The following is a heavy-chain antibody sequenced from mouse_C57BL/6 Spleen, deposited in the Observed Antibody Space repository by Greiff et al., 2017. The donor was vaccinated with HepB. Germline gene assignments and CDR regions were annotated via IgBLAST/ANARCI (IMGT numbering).Heavy chain of an antibody. V-gene: IGHV1-62-2*01. J-gene: IGHJ3*01. CDR1: GYTFTEYT. CDR3: ARHEEAPAWFAY. Sequence: VQGVESGAELVKPGASVKLSCKASGYTFTEYTIHWVKQRSGQGLEWIGWFYPGSGSIKYNEKFKDKATLTADKSSSTVYMELSRLTSEDSAVYFCARHEEAPAWFAYWGQGTLVTVSA. CDR2: FYPGSGSI.